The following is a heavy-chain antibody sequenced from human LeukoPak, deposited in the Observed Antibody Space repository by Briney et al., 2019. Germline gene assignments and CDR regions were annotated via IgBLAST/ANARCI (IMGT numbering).Heavy chain of an antibody. CDR2: ISSSSSTI. CDR1: GFTFRTYS. V-gene: IGHV3-48*04. CDR3: ARDLFRGYDFWSGYPDAFDI. J-gene: IGHJ3*02. D-gene: IGHD3-3*01. Sequence: GGSLRLSCAASGFTFRTYSMNWVRQAPGKGLEWVSYISSSSSTIYYADSVKGRFTISRDNAKNSLYLQMNSLRAEDTAVYYCARDLFRGYDFWSGYPDAFDIWGQGTMVTVSS.